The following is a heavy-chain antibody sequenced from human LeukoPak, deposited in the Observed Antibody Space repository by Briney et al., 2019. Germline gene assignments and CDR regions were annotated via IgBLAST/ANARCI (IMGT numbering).Heavy chain of an antibody. Sequence: GESLKISCKGSGYSFTSYWIGWVRQMPGKGLEWMGIIYPGDSDTRYSPSFQGQVTISADKSISTAYLQWSSLKASDTAMYYCARYRPAGSGSYSRYFDYWGQGTLVTVSS. D-gene: IGHD1-26*01. J-gene: IGHJ4*02. CDR3: ARYRPAGSGSYSRYFDY. V-gene: IGHV5-51*01. CDR2: IYPGDSDT. CDR1: GYSFTSYW.